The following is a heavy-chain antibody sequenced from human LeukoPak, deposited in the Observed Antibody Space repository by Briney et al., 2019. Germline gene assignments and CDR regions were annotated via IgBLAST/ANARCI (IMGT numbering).Heavy chain of an antibody. D-gene: IGHD6-13*01. V-gene: IGHV4-4*02. CDR2: IYHSGTT. Sequence: SETLSLTCTVSGESIRSSNWWSWVRQPPGKGLEWIGEIYHSGTTNYNPSLKSRVTMSVDTSKNQFSLKLSSVTAADTAVYYCARDRTDLPGIAAAVLGDAFDIWGQGTMVTVSS. CDR3: ARDRTDLPGIAAAVLGDAFDI. CDR1: GESIRSSNW. J-gene: IGHJ3*02.